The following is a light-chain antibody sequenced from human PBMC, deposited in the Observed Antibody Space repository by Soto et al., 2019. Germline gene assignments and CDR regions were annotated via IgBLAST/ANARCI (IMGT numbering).Light chain of an antibody. CDR2: KAS. V-gene: IGKV1-5*03. J-gene: IGKJ1*01. CDR1: QTISSW. Sequence: DIQMTHSPSTLSGSVGDRVTITGRASQTISSWLAWYQQKPGKAPKLLIYKASTLKSGVPSRFSGSRSGTEFTLTISSLQPDDFATYYCQHYNSYSEAFGQGTKVDIK. CDR3: QHYNSYSEA.